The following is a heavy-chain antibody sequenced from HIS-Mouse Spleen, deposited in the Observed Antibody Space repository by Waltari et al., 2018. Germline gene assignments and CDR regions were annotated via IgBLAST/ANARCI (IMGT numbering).Heavy chain of an antibody. Sequence: QVQLQQWGAGLLKPSETLSLTCAVYGGSFSGYYWSWIRQPPGKGLEWLGEINHSGSTNYNPSRKSRVTISVDTSKNQFSLKLSSVTAADTAVYYCARGGGYYYDSSGSYYFDYWGQGTLVTVSS. CDR3: ARGGGYYYDSSGSYYFDY. J-gene: IGHJ4*02. D-gene: IGHD3-22*01. V-gene: IGHV4-34*01. CDR1: GGSFSGYY. CDR2: INHSGST.